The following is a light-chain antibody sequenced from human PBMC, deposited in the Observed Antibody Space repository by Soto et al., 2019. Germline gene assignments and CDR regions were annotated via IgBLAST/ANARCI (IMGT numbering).Light chain of an antibody. CDR3: QQYSSSPLT. CDR2: GAS. CDR1: QSVSNNY. J-gene: IGKJ4*01. V-gene: IGKV3-20*01. Sequence: EIELTQSPGTLSLSPGERATLSCRASQSVSNNYLAWYQQKPGQAPRLLIYGASNRATGIPDRFSGSESGTDFTLTISRLEPADFAVYYCQQYSSSPLTFGGGTKVEIK.